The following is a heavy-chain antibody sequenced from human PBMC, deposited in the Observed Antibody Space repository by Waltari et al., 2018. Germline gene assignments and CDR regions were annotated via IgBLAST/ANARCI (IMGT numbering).Heavy chain of an antibody. D-gene: IGHD3-10*01. CDR2: VSTYKGNT. J-gene: IGHJ6*02. Sequence: QVQLVQSGAEVKKPGASVKVSCKASGYIFTSYGISWVRRAPGQGLGWMGGVSTYKGNTNYAQNLQGRVTMTTDTSTNTVYMELRSLRSDDTAVYYCARWSHSSRYYYGMDVWGQGTTVTVSS. V-gene: IGHV1-18*01. CDR3: ARWSHSSRYYYGMDV. CDR1: GYIFTSYG.